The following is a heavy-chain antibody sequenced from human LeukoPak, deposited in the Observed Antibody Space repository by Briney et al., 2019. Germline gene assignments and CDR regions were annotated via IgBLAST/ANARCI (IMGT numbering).Heavy chain of an antibody. J-gene: IGHJ3*02. V-gene: IGHV3-53*01. CDR2: IYSGGST. CDR1: GFTVSSNY. CDR3: ARDDDLWGDRAFDI. D-gene: IGHD3-3*01. Sequence: GGSLRLSCAASGFTVSSNYVSWVRQAPGKGLEWVCVIYSGGSTYYADSVKGRFTISRDNSKNTLYLQMNSLRAEDTAVYYCARDDDLWGDRAFDIWGQGTMVAVSS.